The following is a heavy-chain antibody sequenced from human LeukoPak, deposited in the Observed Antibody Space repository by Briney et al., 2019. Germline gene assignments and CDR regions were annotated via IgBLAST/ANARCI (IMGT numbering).Heavy chain of an antibody. CDR2: IWFDGSNK. CDR1: GFTFSSYA. Sequence: AGGSLRLSCAASGFTFSSYAMHWVRQAPGKGLEWVAVIWFDGSNKHYADSVKGRFTISRDNSENTLYLQMNSLRAEDTAVYYCARDPSYCSSTSCYVGSPLYYYYPMDVWGQGTTVTVSS. V-gene: IGHV3-33*08. D-gene: IGHD2-2*01. J-gene: IGHJ6*02. CDR3: ARDPSYCSSTSCYVGSPLYYYYPMDV.